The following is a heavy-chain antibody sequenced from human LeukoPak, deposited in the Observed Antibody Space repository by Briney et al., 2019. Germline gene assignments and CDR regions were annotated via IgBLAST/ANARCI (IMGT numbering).Heavy chain of an antibody. CDR1: GYTFTGYY. CDR3: ARGGEMIGGYDYVSFRAFDI. CDR2: INPNSGGT. J-gene: IGHJ3*02. V-gene: IGHV1-2*02. Sequence: ASVKVSCKASGYTFTGYYMHWVRQAPGQGLEWMGWINPNSGGTNYAQKFQGRVTMTRDTSISTAYMELSRLRSDDTAVYYCARGGEMIGGYDYVSFRAFDIWGQGTMVTVSS. D-gene: IGHD3-22*01.